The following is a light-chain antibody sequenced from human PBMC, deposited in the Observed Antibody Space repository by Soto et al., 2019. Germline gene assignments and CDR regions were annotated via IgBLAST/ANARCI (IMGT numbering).Light chain of an antibody. CDR1: QSVSTN. CDR3: QQYNDWPWT. V-gene: IGKV3-15*01. J-gene: IGKJ1*01. Sequence: EIVMTQSPATLSVSPGERATLSCRASQSVSTNLVWYQQKPGQAPRLLVYGASTRATGIPTRFSGSGSGTEFTLTISSLQSEDFVVYYCQQYNDWPWTLGQGTKVDIK. CDR2: GAS.